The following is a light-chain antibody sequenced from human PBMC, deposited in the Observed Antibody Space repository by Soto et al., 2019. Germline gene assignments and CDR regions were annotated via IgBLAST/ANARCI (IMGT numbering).Light chain of an antibody. CDR2: DVS. CDR1: SSDVGGYNY. V-gene: IGLV2-14*01. CDR3: GSYTSSSTLVV. J-gene: IGLJ2*01. Sequence: QSALTQPASVSGSPGQSITISCTGTSSDVGGYNYVSWYQQHPGKAPKLMIYDVSHRPSGVSNRFSGSKSGNTASLTISGLQAEDGADYYCGSYTSSSTLVVFGGGTQLTVL.